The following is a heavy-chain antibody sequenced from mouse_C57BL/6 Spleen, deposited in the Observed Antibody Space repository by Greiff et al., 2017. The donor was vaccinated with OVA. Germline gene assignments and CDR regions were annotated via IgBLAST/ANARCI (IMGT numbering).Heavy chain of an antibody. V-gene: IGHV5-4*01. D-gene: IGHD2-4*01. CDR3: ARDPPFDYEKGPWFAY. J-gene: IGHJ3*01. Sequence: EVQRVESGGGLVKPGGSLKLSCAASGFTFSSYAMSWVRQTPEKRLEWVATISAGGSYTYYPDNVKGRFTISRDNSKNNLYLQMSNLKSEDTAMYYCARDPPFDYEKGPWFAYWGQGTLVTVSA. CDR2: ISAGGSYT. CDR1: GFTFSSYA.